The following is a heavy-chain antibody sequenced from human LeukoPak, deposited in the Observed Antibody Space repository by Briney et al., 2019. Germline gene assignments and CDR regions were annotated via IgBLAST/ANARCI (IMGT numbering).Heavy chain of an antibody. CDR2: IWYDGSNK. V-gene: IGHV3-33*01. J-gene: IGHJ1*01. Sequence: GGSLRLSCAASGFTFSSYGMHWVRQAPGKGLEWVAVIWYDGSNKYYADSVKGRFTISRDNSKNSLYLQMNSLRAEDAAVYYCAREGGNYDSSGYYGPNEHWGQGTLVTVSS. D-gene: IGHD3-22*01. CDR3: AREGGNYDSSGYYGPNEH. CDR1: GFTFSSYG.